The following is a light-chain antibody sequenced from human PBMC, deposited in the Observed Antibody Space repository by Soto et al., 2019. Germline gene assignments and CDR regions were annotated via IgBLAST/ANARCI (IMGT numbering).Light chain of an antibody. CDR3: SSYAGSSTFV. V-gene: IGLV2-8*01. J-gene: IGLJ2*01. Sequence: QSVLAQPPSASGSPGQSVTISCTGTSSDVGDNYVSWYQQHQGKAPKLIIYEVTMRPSGVPDRFSGSKSGNTASLTVSGLQADDEADYYCSSYAGSSTFVFGAGTKLTVL. CDR1: SSDVGDNY. CDR2: EVT.